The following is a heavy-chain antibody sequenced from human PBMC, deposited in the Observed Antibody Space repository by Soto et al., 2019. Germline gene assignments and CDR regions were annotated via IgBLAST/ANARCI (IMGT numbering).Heavy chain of an antibody. Sequence: QVQLVQSGAEVKKPGASVKVSCKASGYIFTNHYIHWVRQAPGQGLEWMGIINPSGGSTNYLQKFQGRITMTRDTSTSTVYMELSSLRSEDTAVYFCARAGYYDSSGFYYDCWGQGSLVTVSS. CDR3: ARAGYYDSSGFYYDC. D-gene: IGHD3-22*01. J-gene: IGHJ4*02. V-gene: IGHV1-46*01. CDR1: GYIFTNHY. CDR2: INPSGGST.